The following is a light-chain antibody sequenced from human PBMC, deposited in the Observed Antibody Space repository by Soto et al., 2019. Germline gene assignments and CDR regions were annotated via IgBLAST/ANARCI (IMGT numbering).Light chain of an antibody. CDR3: NSYTSSTTGV. Sequence: QPVLTQPASVSGSPGQSITISCTGTSSDVGGYNYVSWYQQHPGKAPKLIIYEVSTRPSGISNRFSASKSGNTASLTISGLQAEDEADYYCNSYTSSTTGVFGGGTKLTVL. CDR1: SSDVGGYNY. CDR2: EVS. V-gene: IGLV2-14*01. J-gene: IGLJ3*02.